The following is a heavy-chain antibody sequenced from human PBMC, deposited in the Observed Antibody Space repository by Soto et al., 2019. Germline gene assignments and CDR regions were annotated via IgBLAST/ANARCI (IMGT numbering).Heavy chain of an antibody. CDR3: ARRRSIVVATAIPNDAFDI. J-gene: IGHJ3*02. V-gene: IGHV5-51*01. D-gene: IGHD2-21*02. CDR1: GYSFTSYW. CDR2: IYPGDSDT. Sequence: GESLKISCKGSGYSFTSYWIGWVRQMPGKGLEWMGIIYPGDSDTRYSPSFQGQVTISADKSISTAYLQWSSLKASDTAMYYCARRRSIVVATAIPNDAFDIWGQGTMVTVSS.